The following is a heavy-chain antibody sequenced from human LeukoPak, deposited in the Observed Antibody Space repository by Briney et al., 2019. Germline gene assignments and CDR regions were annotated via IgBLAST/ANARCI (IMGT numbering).Heavy chain of an antibody. D-gene: IGHD3-9*01. V-gene: IGHV3-74*01. CDR3: ARAQYYDSSTAGGMDV. CDR1: GFTFSSYW. J-gene: IGHJ6*02. Sequence: GGSLRLSCAASGFTFSSYWMHWVRQAPGKGLVWVSRINSDGSSTSYADSVKGRFSISGDNAKNTLYLQMNSLRTEDTAVYYCARAQYYDSSTAGGMDVWGQGTTVTVSS. CDR2: INSDGSST.